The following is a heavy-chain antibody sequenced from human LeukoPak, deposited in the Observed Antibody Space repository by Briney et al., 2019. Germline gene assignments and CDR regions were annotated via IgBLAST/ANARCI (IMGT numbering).Heavy chain of an antibody. CDR3: ARTIGLNYGDYVFDY. V-gene: IGHV1-69*13. CDR2: IIPIFGTA. Sequence: GASVKVSCKASGYTFTSYGISWVRQAPGQGLEWMGGIIPIFGTANYAQKFQGRVTITADESTHPAYMQLSSLRSEYTDVYYCARTIGLNYGDYVFDYWGQGTLVTVSS. J-gene: IGHJ4*02. D-gene: IGHD4-17*01. CDR1: GYTFTSYG.